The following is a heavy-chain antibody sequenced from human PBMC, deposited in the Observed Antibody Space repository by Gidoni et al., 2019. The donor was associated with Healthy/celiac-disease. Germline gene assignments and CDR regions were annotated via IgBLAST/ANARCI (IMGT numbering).Heavy chain of an antibody. J-gene: IGHJ6*02. Sequence: QVQLVQSGAEVTKPGSSVKVSCKASGGTFSSYAISWVRQAPGQGLEWMGGIIPIFGTANYAQKFQGRVTITADESTSTAYMELSSLRSEDTAVYYCASPPGAQLPTHYYYGMDVWGQGTTVTVSS. CDR2: IIPIFGTA. CDR1: GGTFSSYA. CDR3: ASPPGAQLPTHYYYGMDV. D-gene: IGHD2-2*01. V-gene: IGHV1-69*01.